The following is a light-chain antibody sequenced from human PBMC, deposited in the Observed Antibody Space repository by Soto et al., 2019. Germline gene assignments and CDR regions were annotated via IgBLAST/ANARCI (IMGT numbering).Light chain of an antibody. CDR1: QTISTW. V-gene: IGKV1-5*01. J-gene: IGKJ1*01. CDR3: QQSYSIPWT. Sequence: DIQVTQSPPTLSASVGDRVTITCRASQTISTWMAWYQQKPGKAPKLLVYDASTLQSGVASRFSGSGSGTEFTLTISSLQPEDFATYYCQQSYSIPWTFGQGTKVDIK. CDR2: DAS.